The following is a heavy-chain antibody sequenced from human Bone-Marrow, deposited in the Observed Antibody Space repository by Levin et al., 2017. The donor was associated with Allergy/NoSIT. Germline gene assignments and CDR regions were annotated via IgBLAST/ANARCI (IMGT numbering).Heavy chain of an antibody. CDR2: IYSGGHT. D-gene: IGHD2-2*01. CDR3: ARVMASHQSYGLDV. CDR1: GFTVRNNY. V-gene: IGHV3-53*01. Sequence: GGSLRLSCAVSGFTVRNNYMSWVRQAPGKGLEWISLIYSGGHTYSADSVKGRFTISRDISKNTLSLQMSSLRGEDTAVYYCARVMASHQSYGLDVWGQGTTVTV. J-gene: IGHJ6*02.